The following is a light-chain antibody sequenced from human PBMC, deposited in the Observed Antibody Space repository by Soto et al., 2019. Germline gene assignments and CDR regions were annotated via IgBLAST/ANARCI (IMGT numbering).Light chain of an antibody. CDR1: SSDVGGYNY. CDR2: EVS. Sequence: QSALTQPASVSGSPGQSITISCTGTSSDVGGYNYVSWYQQHPGKAPKLMIYEVSNRPSGVSNRFSGSKSGNTASLTISGLQAEDEADYYCSSYITTSAPSVVFGGGTKLTVL. CDR3: SSYITTSAPSVV. V-gene: IGLV2-14*01. J-gene: IGLJ2*01.